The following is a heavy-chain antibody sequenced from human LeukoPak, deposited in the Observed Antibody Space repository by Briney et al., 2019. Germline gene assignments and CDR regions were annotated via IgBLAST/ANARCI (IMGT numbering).Heavy chain of an antibody. D-gene: IGHD6-19*01. CDR3: ARAVADPVGAFDI. V-gene: IGHV4-4*02. Sequence: SETLSLTCAVSGGSISSSNWWSWVRQPPGKGLEWIGEIYHSGSTNYNPSLKSRVTISVDKSRNQFSLKLSSVTAADTAVYYCARAVADPVGAFDIWGQGTMVTVSS. CDR2: IYHSGST. J-gene: IGHJ3*02. CDR1: GGSISSSNW.